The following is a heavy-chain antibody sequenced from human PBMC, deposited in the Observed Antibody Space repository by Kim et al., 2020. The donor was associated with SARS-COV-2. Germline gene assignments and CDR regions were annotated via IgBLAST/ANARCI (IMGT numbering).Heavy chain of an antibody. Sequence: YYADAVKGRFTISRDNAKNTLYLQMNSLRAEDTAVYYCERSVGATYYFDYWGQGTLVTVSS. J-gene: IGHJ4*02. D-gene: IGHD1-26*01. CDR3: ERSVGATYYFDY. V-gene: IGHV3-66*01.